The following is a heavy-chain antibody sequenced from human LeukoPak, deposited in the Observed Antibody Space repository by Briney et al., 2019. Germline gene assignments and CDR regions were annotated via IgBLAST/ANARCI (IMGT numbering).Heavy chain of an antibody. V-gene: IGHV1-3*01. Sequence: ASVKVSCKASGYTFTSYAMHWVRQAPGQRLEWMGWINAGNGNTKYSQKFQGRVTITADKSTSTAYMELSSLRSEDTAVYYCARDPSGSYPGYWGQGTLVTVSS. CDR3: ARDPSGSYPGY. CDR1: GYTFTSYA. J-gene: IGHJ4*02. CDR2: INAGNGNT. D-gene: IGHD1-26*01.